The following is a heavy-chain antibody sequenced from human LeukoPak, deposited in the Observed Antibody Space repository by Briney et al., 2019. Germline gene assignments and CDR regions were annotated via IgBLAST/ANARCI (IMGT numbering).Heavy chain of an antibody. CDR1: GASIRNHY. CDR2: IFDNGNT. J-gene: IGHJ4*02. Sequence: SETLSLTCAFSGASIRNHYWSWIRQPPGGRLEWMGYIFDNGNTDYNPSLRSRLTMSIDTSRNQFSLKLTSVTAADTALYFCATRPADTTWYGVFDYWSQGMLVTVSP. D-gene: IGHD6-6*01. CDR3: ATRPADTTWYGVFDY. V-gene: IGHV4-59*11.